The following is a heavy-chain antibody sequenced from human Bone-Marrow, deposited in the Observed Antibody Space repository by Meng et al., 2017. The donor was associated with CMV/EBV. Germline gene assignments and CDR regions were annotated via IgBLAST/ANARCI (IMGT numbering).Heavy chain of an antibody. CDR3: ASPSGAAADPYYYYYYGMDV. D-gene: IGHD6-13*01. V-gene: IGHV1-69*05. CDR1: GGTFSSYA. J-gene: IGHJ6*02. Sequence: SVKVSCKASGGTFSSYAISWVRQAPGQGLEWMGGIIPIFGTANYAQKLQGRVTITTDESTSTAYMELSSLRSEDTAVYYCASPSGAAADPYYYYYYGMDVWGQGTTVTVSS. CDR2: IIPIFGTA.